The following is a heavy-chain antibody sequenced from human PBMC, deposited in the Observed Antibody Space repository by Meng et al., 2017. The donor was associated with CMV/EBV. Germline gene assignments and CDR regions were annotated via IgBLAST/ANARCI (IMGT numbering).Heavy chain of an antibody. CDR3: ARDQGYCSSTSCLEGAFDI. CDR1: GGSVSSGSYY. CDR2: IYYSGST. V-gene: IGHV4-61*01. Sequence: SETLSLTCTVSGGSVSSGSYYWSWIRQPPGKGLEWIGYIYYSGSTNYNPSLKSRVTISVDTSKNQFSLKLSSVTAAVTAVYYCARDQGYCSSTSCLEGAFDIWGQGTMVTVSS. J-gene: IGHJ3*02. D-gene: IGHD2-2*01.